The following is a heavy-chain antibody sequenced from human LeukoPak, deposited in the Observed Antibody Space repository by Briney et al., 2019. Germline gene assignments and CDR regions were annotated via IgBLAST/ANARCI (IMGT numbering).Heavy chain of an antibody. CDR2: INHSGST. Sequence: PSETLSLTCAVYGGSFSGYYWSWIRQPPGKGLEWIGEINHSGSTYYNPSLKSRVTISVDTSKNHFSLKLSSVTAADTAVYYCARGYGSWGQGTLVTVSS. J-gene: IGHJ4*02. D-gene: IGHD4-17*01. CDR1: GGSFSGYY. CDR3: ARGYGS. V-gene: IGHV4-34*01.